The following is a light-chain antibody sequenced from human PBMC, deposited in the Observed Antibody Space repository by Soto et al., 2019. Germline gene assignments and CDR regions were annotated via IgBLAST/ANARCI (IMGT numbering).Light chain of an antibody. V-gene: IGKV3-11*01. J-gene: IGKJ5*01. CDR2: DAS. Sequence: TQSPSTLSGSVGDRVTITCRASQSVKTFLVWYQQRPGQAPRLLIHDASHRADGIPARFSGSGFGTDFTLTISSLEPEDAAFYYCQQRSNWHPITFGQGTRLEIK. CDR1: QSVKTF. CDR3: QQRSNWHPIT.